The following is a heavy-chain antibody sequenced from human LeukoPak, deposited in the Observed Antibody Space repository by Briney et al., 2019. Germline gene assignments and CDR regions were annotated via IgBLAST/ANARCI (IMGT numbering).Heavy chain of an antibody. Sequence: SVKVSCKASGGTLSSYAISWVRQAPGQGLEWMGGIIPIFGTANYAQKFQGRVTITADKSTSTAYMELSSLRSEDTAVYYCARVTHIGGDYYYGMDVWGQGTTVTVSS. CDR1: GGTLSSYA. CDR2: IIPIFGTA. J-gene: IGHJ6*02. CDR3: ARVTHIGGDYYYGMDV. D-gene: IGHD2-21*01. V-gene: IGHV1-69*06.